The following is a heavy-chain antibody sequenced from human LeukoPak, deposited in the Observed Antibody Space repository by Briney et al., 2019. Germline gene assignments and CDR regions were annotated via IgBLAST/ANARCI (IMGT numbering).Heavy chain of an antibody. D-gene: IGHD3-3*01. J-gene: IGHJ6*02. Sequence: GGSLRLSCAASGFTVSSNYMSWVRQAPGKGLEWVSVIYSGGSTYYADSVKGRFTISRDNAKNSLYLQMNSLRAEDTAVYYCAMWYYDFWSGYPVWDGMDVWGQGTTVTVSS. CDR2: IYSGGST. CDR3: AMWYYDFWSGYPVWDGMDV. CDR1: GFTVSSNY. V-gene: IGHV3-66*01.